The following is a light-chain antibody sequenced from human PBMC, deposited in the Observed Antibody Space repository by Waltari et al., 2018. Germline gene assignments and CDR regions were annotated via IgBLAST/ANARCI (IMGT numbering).Light chain of an antibody. CDR3: QQLNSYQWT. J-gene: IGKJ1*01. CDR1: QGINNY. V-gene: IGKV1-9*01. CDR2: AAS. Sequence: IQLTQSPSSLYPSVGDRVTSTCPASQGINNYLALYQQKPGKAPKLLIYAASTLQSGVPSRFSGSGSGTDFTLTISSLQPEDFASYYCQQLNSYQWTFGQGTKVEVK.